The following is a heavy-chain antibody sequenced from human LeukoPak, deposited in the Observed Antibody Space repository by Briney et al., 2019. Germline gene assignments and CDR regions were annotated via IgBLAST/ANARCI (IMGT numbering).Heavy chain of an antibody. V-gene: IGHV4-39*01. J-gene: IGHJ4*02. Sequence: SETLSLTCTVSGDSISSRSYYWGWIRQPPGKGLEWIGSIFYSGTTYYNPSLKSRVTISVDTSKNQFSLKMRSVTAADTAVYYCARHEVSPAGTQFEYWGQGTLVTVSS. CDR1: GDSISSRSYY. CDR3: ARHEVSPAGTQFEY. D-gene: IGHD6-13*01. CDR2: IFYSGTT.